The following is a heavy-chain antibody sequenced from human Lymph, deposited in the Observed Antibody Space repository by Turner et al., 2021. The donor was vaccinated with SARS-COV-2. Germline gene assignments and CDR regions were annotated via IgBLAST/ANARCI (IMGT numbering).Heavy chain of an antibody. V-gene: IGHV3-30*04. CDR3: ARYASGGYFYYGMDV. D-gene: IGHD3-10*01. CDR1: GFTFSTYA. J-gene: IGHJ6*02. Sequence: QVQLVESGGGVVQPGRSLRLPCAASGFTFSTYAIYWVRPAPGKGLEWVAVISYDGSNKYYADSVKGRFTISRDNSKNTLYLQMNSLRAEDTAVYYCARYASGGYFYYGMDVWGQGTTVTVSS. CDR2: ISYDGSNK.